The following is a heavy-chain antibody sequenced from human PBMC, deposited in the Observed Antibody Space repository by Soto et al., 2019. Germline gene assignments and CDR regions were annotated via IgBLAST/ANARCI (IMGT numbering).Heavy chain of an antibody. CDR2: ISGSGGST. D-gene: IGHD3-10*01. CDR1: VFTFSSYA. CDR3: AKDRPSGLQWFGEKTALFEY. V-gene: IGHV3-23*01. J-gene: IGHJ4*02. Sequence: VGSLRLSCAASVFTFSSYAMSWVRQAPGKGLEWVSAISGSGGSTHYADSVKGRFTISRDNSKNTLYLQMNSLRAEDTAVYYCAKDRPSGLQWFGEKTALFEYLGQGTLVNVSS.